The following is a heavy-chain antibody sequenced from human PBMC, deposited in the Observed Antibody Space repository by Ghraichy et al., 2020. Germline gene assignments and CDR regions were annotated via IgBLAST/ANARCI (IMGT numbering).Heavy chain of an antibody. D-gene: IGHD3-3*01. V-gene: IGHV3-23*01. J-gene: IGHJ5*02. Sequence: GGSLRLSCAASGFTFSSYAMSWVRQAPGKGLEWVSAISGSGGSTYYADSVKGRFTISRDNSKNTLYLQMNSLRAEDTAVYYCAKNYYDFWSGYYTGINWFDPWGQGTLVTVSS. CDR3: AKNYYDFWSGYYTGINWFDP. CDR2: ISGSGGST. CDR1: GFTFSSYA.